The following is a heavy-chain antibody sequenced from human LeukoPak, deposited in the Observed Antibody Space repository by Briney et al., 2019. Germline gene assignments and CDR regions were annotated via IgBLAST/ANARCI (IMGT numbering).Heavy chain of an antibody. J-gene: IGHJ4*02. CDR2: ISYDGSNK. CDR3: AKDQGVAAASLDY. D-gene: IGHD6-13*01. Sequence: GGSLRLSCAASGFTFSSYGMHWVRRAPGKGLEWVAVISYDGSNKYYADSVKGGFTISRDNSKNTLYLQMNSLRAEDTAVYYCAKDQGVAAASLDYWGQGTLVTVSS. CDR1: GFTFSSYG. V-gene: IGHV3-30*18.